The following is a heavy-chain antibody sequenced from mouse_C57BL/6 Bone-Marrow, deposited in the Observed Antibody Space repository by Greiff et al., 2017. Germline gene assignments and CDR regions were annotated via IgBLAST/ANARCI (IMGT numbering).Heavy chain of an antibody. CDR3: ARGGRNRYFDV. Sequence: QVQLQQPGAELVKPGASVTLSCKASGYTFTSYWMHWVKQRPGQGLAWIGMIHPNSGSTNYNEKFKSKATLTVDKSSSTAYMQLSSLTSEDSAVYDCARGGRNRYFDVWGTGTTVTVSS. CDR1: GYTFTSYW. V-gene: IGHV1-64*01. J-gene: IGHJ1*03. CDR2: IHPNSGST. D-gene: IGHD3-3*01.